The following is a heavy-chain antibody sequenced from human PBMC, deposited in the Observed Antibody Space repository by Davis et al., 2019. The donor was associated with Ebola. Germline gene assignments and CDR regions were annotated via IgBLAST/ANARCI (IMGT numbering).Heavy chain of an antibody. V-gene: IGHV4-59*01. J-gene: IGHJ4*02. CDR3: ASRDGYNGDY. CDR1: GGSISSYY. Sequence: SETLSLTCTVSGGSISSYYWSWIRQPPGKGLEWIGYIYYSGTTTYNPSLKSRVTISLDTSRNQFSLQLTSVTAADTAVYYCASRDGYNGDYWGQGTLVTVSS. CDR2: IYYSGTT. D-gene: IGHD5-24*01.